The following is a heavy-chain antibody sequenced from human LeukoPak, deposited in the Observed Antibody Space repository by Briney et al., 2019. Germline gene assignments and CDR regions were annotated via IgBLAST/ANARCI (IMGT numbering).Heavy chain of an antibody. CDR1: GFTFSSYS. Sequence: GGSLRLSCAASGFTFSSYSMNWVRQAPGKGLEWVSSISSSSSYIYYADSVKGRFTISRDNAKNSLYLQMNSLRAEDTAVYYCASFTLAAAGTRTVDYWGQGTLVTVSS. V-gene: IGHV3-21*01. J-gene: IGHJ4*02. CDR3: ASFTLAAAGTRTVDY. CDR2: ISSSSSYI. D-gene: IGHD6-13*01.